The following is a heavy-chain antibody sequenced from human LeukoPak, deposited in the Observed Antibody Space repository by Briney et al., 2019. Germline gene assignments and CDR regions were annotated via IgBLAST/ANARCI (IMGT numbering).Heavy chain of an antibody. CDR1: GFTFNTSW. D-gene: IGHD3-22*01. Sequence: PGGSLRLSCAGSGFTFNTSWMSWVRQAPGKGLEWVANMKPDGSETSYVDPVKGRFTISRDNAKNSLYLQMSSLRAEDTAIYYCARKRYYYDSSAYGWFDSWGQGTLVAVSS. V-gene: IGHV3-7*01. CDR2: MKPDGSET. J-gene: IGHJ5*01. CDR3: ARKRYYYDSSAYGWFDS.